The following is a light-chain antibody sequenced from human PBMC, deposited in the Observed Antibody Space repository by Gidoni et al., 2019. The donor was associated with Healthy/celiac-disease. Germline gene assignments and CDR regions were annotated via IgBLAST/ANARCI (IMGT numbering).Light chain of an antibody. CDR1: QGISSY. CDR2: AAS. CDR3: QQYYSYPSWT. Sequence: IRMTQSPSSFSASTGDRVTITCRASQGISSYLAWYQQKPGKAPKLLIYAASTLQSGVPSRFSGSGSGTDFTLTISCLQSEDFATYYCQQYYSYPSWTFGQGTKVEIK. J-gene: IGKJ1*01. V-gene: IGKV1-8*01.